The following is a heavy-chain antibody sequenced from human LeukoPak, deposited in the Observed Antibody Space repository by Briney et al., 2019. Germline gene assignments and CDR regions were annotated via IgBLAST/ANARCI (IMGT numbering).Heavy chain of an antibody. V-gene: IGHV7-4-1*02. CDR3: ARGDYVWGSYPTPFDY. CDR2: INTNTGNP. CDR1: GYTFTSYA. D-gene: IGHD3-16*02. J-gene: IGHJ4*02. Sequence: ASVKVSCKASGYTFTSYAMNWVRQAPGQGLEWMGWINTNTGNPTYALGFTGRFVFTLDTSVSTAYLQISSLKAEDTAVYYCARGDYVWGSYPTPFDYWGQGTLVTVSS.